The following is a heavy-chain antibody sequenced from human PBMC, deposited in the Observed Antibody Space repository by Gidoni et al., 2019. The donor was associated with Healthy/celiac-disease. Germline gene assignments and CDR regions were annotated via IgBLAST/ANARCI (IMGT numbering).Heavy chain of an antibody. J-gene: IGHJ2*01. Sequence: FTISRDNSKNTLYLQMNSLRAEDTAVYYCARDRYYYDSSGYVDWYFDLWGRGTLVTVSS. CDR3: ARDRYYYDSSGYVDWYFDL. D-gene: IGHD3-22*01. V-gene: IGHV3-30*07.